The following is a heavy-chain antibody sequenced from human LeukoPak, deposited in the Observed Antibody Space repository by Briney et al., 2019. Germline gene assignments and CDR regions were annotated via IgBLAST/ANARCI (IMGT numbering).Heavy chain of an antibody. CDR2: ISSSSSYI. V-gene: IGHV3-21*01. J-gene: IGHJ4*02. D-gene: IGHD6-13*01. CDR3: ARVRAAAGTFPY. Sequence: AGGSLRLSCAASGFTFSSYSMNWVRQAPGKGLEWVSSISSSSSYIYYADSVKGRFTISRDNAKNSLYLQMNSLRAEDTAVYYCARVRAAAGTFPYWGQGTLVTVSS. CDR1: GFTFSSYS.